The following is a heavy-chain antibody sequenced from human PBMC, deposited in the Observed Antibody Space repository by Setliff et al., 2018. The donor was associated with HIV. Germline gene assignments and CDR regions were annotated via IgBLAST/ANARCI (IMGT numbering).Heavy chain of an antibody. CDR1: GYTFTGHY. V-gene: IGHV1-2*02. J-gene: IGHJ3*02. CDR3: ARGYCSGGNCYYENAFDI. CDR2: INPNSGGP. D-gene: IGHD2-15*01. Sequence: ASVKVSCKASGYTFTGHYMHWVRQAPGQGPEWMGWINPNSGGPKYAQKFQGRVTITRDTSMTTAYMELNRLTSDDTAVYYCARGYCSGGNCYYENAFDIWGQGTMVTVS.